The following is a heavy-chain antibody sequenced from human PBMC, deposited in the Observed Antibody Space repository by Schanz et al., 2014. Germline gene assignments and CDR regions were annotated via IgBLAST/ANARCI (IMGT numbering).Heavy chain of an antibody. Sequence: QVQLVESGGGVVQFGRSLRLSCAASGFTLSSYAMHWVRQAPGKGLEWVAVISYDGSNKYYADSVKGRFTISRDNAKNSLYLQMNSLRAEDTAVYYCARDFDDRRGYGSGYCLGDCMDVWGQGTTVTVSS. D-gene: IGHD3-10*01. CDR1: GFTLSSYA. CDR2: ISYDGSNK. J-gene: IGHJ6*02. CDR3: ARDFDDRRGYGSGYCLGDCMDV. V-gene: IGHV3-30-3*01.